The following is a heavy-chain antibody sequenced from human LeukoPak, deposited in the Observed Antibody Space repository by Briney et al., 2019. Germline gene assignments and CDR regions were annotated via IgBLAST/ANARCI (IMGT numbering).Heavy chain of an antibody. J-gene: IGHJ4*02. CDR3: AFRSVAGRGVDN. V-gene: IGHV3-74*01. D-gene: IGHD6-19*01. CDR2: MEKDGRSS. CDR1: GFIVSSNY. Sequence: GGSLRLSCAASGFIVSSNYMHWVRQAPGKGLEWVSRMEKDGRSSIYAASVKGRFTISRDNAKNVLYLQMNDLRVEDTAFYYCAFRSVAGRGVDNWGQGTLVTVSS.